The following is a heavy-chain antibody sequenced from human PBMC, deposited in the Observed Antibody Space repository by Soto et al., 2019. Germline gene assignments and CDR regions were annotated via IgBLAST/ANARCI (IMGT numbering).Heavy chain of an antibody. Sequence: GGSLRLSCEASGFIFEDYDMHWVRQPPGKGLQWVSGISWNSGDKDYGDSVKGRFTISRDNAKNSLDLQMSSLRVEDTATYYCVKKSCSHTRCYTGWFFDLWGRGTLVTVSS. V-gene: IGHV3-9*01. J-gene: IGHJ2*01. CDR3: VKKSCSHTRCYTGWFFDL. CDR2: ISWNSGDK. CDR1: GFIFEDYD. D-gene: IGHD2-15*01.